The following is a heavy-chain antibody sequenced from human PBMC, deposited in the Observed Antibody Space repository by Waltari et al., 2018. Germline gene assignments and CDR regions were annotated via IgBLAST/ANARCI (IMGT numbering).Heavy chain of an antibody. CDR2: IYYSGST. CDR3: AREREDCSSSTCSNGFDY. D-gene: IGHD2-2*01. CDR1: GGSISSSSYY. J-gene: IGHJ4*02. V-gene: IGHV4-39*07. Sequence: QLQLQESGPGLVKPSETLSLTCTVSGGSISSSSYYWGWIRQPPGKGLEWIGSIYYSGSTYYNPSLKSRVTISVDTSKNQFSLKLSSVTAADTAVYYCAREREDCSSSTCSNGFDYWGQGTLVTVSS.